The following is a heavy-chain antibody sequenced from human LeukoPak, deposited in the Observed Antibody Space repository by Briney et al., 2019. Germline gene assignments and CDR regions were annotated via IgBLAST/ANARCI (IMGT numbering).Heavy chain of an antibody. J-gene: IGHJ5*02. CDR2: IIPIFGTA. Sequence: SVKVSCKASGGTFSSYAISWVRQAPGQGLEWMEGIIPIFGTANYAQKFQGRVTITTDESTSTAYMELSCLRSEDTAVYYCARDRTTVVTPTYNWFDPWGQGTLVTVSS. CDR3: ARDRTTVVTPTYNWFDP. CDR1: GGTFSSYA. V-gene: IGHV1-69*05. D-gene: IGHD4-23*01.